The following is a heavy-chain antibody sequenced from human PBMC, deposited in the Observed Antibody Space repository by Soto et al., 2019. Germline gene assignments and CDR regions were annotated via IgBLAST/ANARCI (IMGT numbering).Heavy chain of an antibody. CDR2: IDPSDSYT. D-gene: IGHD6-19*01. CDR3: ARLRYRSGWSYYYYYGMDV. V-gene: IGHV5-10-1*01. J-gene: IGHJ6*02. CDR1: GYSFTSYW. Sequence: PGESLKISCKGSGYSFTSYWISWVHQMPGKGLEWMGRIDPSDSYTNYSPSFQGHVTISADKSISTAYLQWSSLKASDTAMYYCARLRYRSGWSYYYYYGMDVWGQGTTVTVSS.